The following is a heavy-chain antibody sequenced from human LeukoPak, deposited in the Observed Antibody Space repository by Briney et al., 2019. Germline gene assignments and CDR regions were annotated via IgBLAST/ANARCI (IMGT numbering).Heavy chain of an antibody. CDR1: GGSISSYY. J-gene: IGHJ5*02. Sequence: PSETLSLTCTVSGGSISSYYWSWIRQPPGKGLKWIGYIYYSGSTNYNPSLKSRVTISVDTSKNQFSLKLSSVTAADTAVYYCARDRGQWLLNWFDPWGQGTLVTVSS. CDR2: IYYSGST. D-gene: IGHD6-19*01. CDR3: ARDRGQWLLNWFDP. V-gene: IGHV4-59*01.